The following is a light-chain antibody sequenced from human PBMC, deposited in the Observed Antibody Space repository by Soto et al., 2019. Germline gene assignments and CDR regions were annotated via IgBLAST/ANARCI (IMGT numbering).Light chain of an antibody. CDR1: QSILNT. CDR3: QQYNNWTYT. V-gene: IGKV3-15*01. J-gene: IGKJ2*01. CDR2: DTS. Sequence: EIVLTQPPATLSVSPGERVTLSCRARQSILNTLAWYQPKPAHAHRLPIYDTSTRATGIPARFSGSGSGTDFTLTVSSLQSEDFAVYYWQQYNNWTYTFGQGTKLEL.